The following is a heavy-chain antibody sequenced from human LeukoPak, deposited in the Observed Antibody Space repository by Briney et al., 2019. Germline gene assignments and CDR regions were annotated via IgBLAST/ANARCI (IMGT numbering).Heavy chain of an antibody. V-gene: IGHV4-39*01. CDR3: ARLPRFYDTSGYKYYFDY. D-gene: IGHD3-22*01. J-gene: IGHJ4*02. Sequence: SETLSLTCTVSGGSISSSSYYWGWIRQPPGKGPEWIGSIYYSGSTYYSPSLKSRVTISVDTSKNQFSPKLSSVTAADTAVYYCARLPRFYDTSGYKYYFDYWGQGTLVTVSS. CDR1: GGSISSSSYY. CDR2: IYYSGST.